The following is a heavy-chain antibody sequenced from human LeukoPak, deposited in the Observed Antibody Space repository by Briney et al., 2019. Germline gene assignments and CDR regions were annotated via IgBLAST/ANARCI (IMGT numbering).Heavy chain of an antibody. Sequence: SQTLSLTCTVSGGSISSGSYYWSWIRQPAGKGLEWIGRIYTSGSTNYNPSLKSRVTMSVDTSKNQFSLKLSSVTAADTAVYYCARESGSHPGDWGQGTLVTVSS. CDR1: GGSISSGSYY. CDR2: IYTSGST. D-gene: IGHD1-26*01. V-gene: IGHV4-61*02. CDR3: ARESGSHPGD. J-gene: IGHJ4*02.